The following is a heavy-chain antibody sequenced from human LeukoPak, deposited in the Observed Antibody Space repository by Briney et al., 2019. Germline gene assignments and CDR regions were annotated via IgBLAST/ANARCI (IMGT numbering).Heavy chain of an antibody. Sequence: GGSLRLSCAASGFTFSTYWMQWVRQAPGKGGVWVSRIKSDGSSTIYGDSEKGRFNISRDNAKNTLYLQMNSLRAEDTAVYYCARTYYYDNWGQGTLVTVSS. J-gene: IGHJ4*02. CDR3: ARTYYYDN. V-gene: IGHV3-74*01. CDR2: IKSDGSST. CDR1: GFTFSTYW.